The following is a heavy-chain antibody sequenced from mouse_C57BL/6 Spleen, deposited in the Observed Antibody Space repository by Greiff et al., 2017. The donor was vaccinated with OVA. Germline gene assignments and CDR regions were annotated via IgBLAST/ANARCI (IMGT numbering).Heavy chain of an antibody. CDR2: LYPGDGDT. CDR1: GYAFSSYW. J-gene: IGHJ3*01. CDR3: ARKVYYDYGGFAY. D-gene: IGHD2-4*01. Sequence: QVQLQQSGAELVKPGASVKISCKASGYAFSSYWMNWVKQRPGKGLEWIGQLYPGDGDTNYNGKFKGKATLTADKSSSTAYMQLSSLTSEDSAVDFCARKVYYDYGGFAYWGQGTLVTVSA. V-gene: IGHV1-80*01.